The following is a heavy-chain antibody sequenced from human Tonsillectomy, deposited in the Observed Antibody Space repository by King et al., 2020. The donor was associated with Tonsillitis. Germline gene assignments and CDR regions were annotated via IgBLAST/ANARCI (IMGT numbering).Heavy chain of an antibody. D-gene: IGHD1-26*01. Sequence: HLQESGPGVVKPLDTLSLTCTFSGGSIYTSDHYCAWICQPPCKGREWLGYMDSIGTLFQNPALKSRITIAGGTSETRFSLKLSSVTAADTAVYFCARYVSGSFDYWGQGALVTVSS. CDR3: ARYVSGSFDY. J-gene: IGHJ4*02. V-gene: IGHV4-39*01. CDR1: GGSIYTSDHY. CDR2: MDSIGTL.